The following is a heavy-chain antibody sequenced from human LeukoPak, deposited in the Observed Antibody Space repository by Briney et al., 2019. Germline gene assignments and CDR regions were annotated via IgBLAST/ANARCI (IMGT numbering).Heavy chain of an antibody. CDR3: ARAHYYDSSGYFDY. V-gene: IGHV3-33*01. CDR2: IWYDGSNK. CDR1: GFTFSSYG. Sequence: GGSLRLSCAASGFTFSSYGMHWVRQAPGKGLEWVAVIWYDGSNKYYADSVKGRFTISRDNSRNTLYLQMNSLRAEDTAVYYCARAHYYDSSGYFDYWGQGTLVTVSP. D-gene: IGHD3-22*01. J-gene: IGHJ4*02.